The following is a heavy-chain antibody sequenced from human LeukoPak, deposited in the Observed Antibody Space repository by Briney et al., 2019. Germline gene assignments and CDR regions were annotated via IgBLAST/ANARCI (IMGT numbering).Heavy chain of an antibody. V-gene: IGHV1-69*04. Sequence: SVRVSCKASGGTFSSYAISWVRQAPGQGLEWMGRIIPIFGIANYAQKFQGRVTITADKSMSTAYMELSSLRSEDTAVYYCASELGGPAGDYWGQGTLVTVSS. J-gene: IGHJ4*02. CDR3: ASELGGPAGDY. CDR1: GGTFSSYA. CDR2: IIPIFGIA. D-gene: IGHD2-15*01.